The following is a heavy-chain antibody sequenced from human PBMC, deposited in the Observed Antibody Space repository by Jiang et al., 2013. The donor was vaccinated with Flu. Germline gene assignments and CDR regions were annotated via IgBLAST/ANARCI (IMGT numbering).Heavy chain of an antibody. CDR3: ARDNGAYARWVAH. D-gene: IGHD4-17*01. V-gene: IGHV1-8*01. Sequence: SVKVSCKASGYSFTSFNINWVRQATGQGLEWMGWMNPETGKTVFAERFQGRVTLTRDTSANTAYMEVSSLRSEDTALYYCARDNGAYARWVAHWGQGTLVTVSS. CDR1: GYSFTSFN. J-gene: IGHJ4*02. CDR2: MNPETGKT.